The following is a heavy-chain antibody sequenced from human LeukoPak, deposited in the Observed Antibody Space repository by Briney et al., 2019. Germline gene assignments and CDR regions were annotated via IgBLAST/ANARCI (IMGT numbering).Heavy chain of an antibody. D-gene: IGHD3-10*01. V-gene: IGHV3-53*01. J-gene: IGHJ6*03. CDR3: ARVYYGSGSLHYYYYYMDV. CDR2: IYNGGRT. CDR1: GFTFSSYG. Sequence: GGSLRLSCAASGFTFSSYGMSWVRQAPGKGLEWVSVIYNGGRTYYADSVKGRFTMSRDNSKNTLYLQMNSLRAEDTALYYCARVYYGSGSLHYYYYYMDVWGTGTTVTISS.